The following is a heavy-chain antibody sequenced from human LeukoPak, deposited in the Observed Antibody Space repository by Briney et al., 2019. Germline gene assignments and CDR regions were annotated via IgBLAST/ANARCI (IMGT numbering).Heavy chain of an antibody. D-gene: IGHD2-2*01. Sequence: SVKVSCKASGGTFSSYAISWVRQAPGQGLEWMGGIIPIFGTANYAQKFQGRVTITTDESTSTAYMELSSLRSEDTAVYYCARAFRCCSSTSCEYQHWGQGTLVTVSS. J-gene: IGHJ1*01. CDR3: ARAFRCCSSTSCEYQH. CDR2: IIPIFGTA. CDR1: GGTFSSYA. V-gene: IGHV1-69*05.